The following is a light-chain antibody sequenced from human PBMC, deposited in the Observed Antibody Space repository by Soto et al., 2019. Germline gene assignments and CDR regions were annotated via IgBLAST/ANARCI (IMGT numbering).Light chain of an antibody. CDR2: TAS. V-gene: IGKV3-20*01. CDR1: QSINNNY. CDR3: QQYKDAPIT. Sequence: DIVLTQFPVTLALSPGEGATVSCRASQSINNNYLAWYLQKPGQAPRFLISTASSRATGIPDRFSGSGSGTDFTLTISRLEPEDFGVYYCQQYKDAPITFGLGTRLEIK. J-gene: IGKJ5*01.